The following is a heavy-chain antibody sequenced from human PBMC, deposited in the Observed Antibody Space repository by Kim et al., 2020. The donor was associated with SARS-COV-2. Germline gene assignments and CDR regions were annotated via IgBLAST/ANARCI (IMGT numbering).Heavy chain of an antibody. CDR2: IIPIVGIT. Sequence: SVKVSCEASGGTSSTYAITWVRQAPGQGLEWMGRIIPIVGITNYPQNFQGRVSITADKLTGTLYMELSRLRSEDTAVYYCARAVAAGTKHYYYMDVWGKGTTITVSS. CDR1: GGTSSTYA. V-gene: IGHV1-69*04. J-gene: IGHJ6*03. D-gene: IGHD2-15*01. CDR3: ARAVAAGTKHYYYMDV.